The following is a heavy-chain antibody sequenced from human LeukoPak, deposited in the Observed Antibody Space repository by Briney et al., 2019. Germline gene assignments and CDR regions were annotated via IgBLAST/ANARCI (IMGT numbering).Heavy chain of an antibody. CDR1: GFTFSNYA. D-gene: IGHD2-2*01. V-gene: IGHV3-23*01. Sequence: PGGSLRLSCAASGFTFSNYAMTWVRQAPGKGLEWVSAISIGGGSTWYADSLEGRFTISRDNSKNILYLQMDSLRADDTVTYYCAKDHNSCRGISCLLHQDWGQGTLVTVSS. CDR2: ISIGGGST. J-gene: IGHJ4*02. CDR3: AKDHNSCRGISCLLHQD.